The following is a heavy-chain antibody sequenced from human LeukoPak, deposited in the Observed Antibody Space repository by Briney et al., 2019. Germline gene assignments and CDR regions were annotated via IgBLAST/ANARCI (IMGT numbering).Heavy chain of an antibody. D-gene: IGHD4-11*01. CDR2: INHSGST. CDR1: GGSFSGYY. CDR3: ARDGMTTGWFDP. V-gene: IGHV4-34*01. Sequence: SETLSLTCAVYGGSFSGYYWSWIRQPPGKGLEWIGEINHSGSTNYNPSLKSRVTISVDTSKNQFSLKLSSVTAADTAVYYCARDGMTTGWFDPWGQGTLVTVSS. J-gene: IGHJ5*02.